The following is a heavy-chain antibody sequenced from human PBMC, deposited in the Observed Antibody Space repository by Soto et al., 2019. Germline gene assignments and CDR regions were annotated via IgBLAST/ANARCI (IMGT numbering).Heavy chain of an antibody. V-gene: IGHV4-59*08. J-gene: IGHJ5*02. D-gene: IGHD6-19*01. Sequence: QVQLQESGPGLVKPSETLSLTCTVSGGSISSYYWSWIRQPPGKGLEWIGYIYYSGSTNYNPSLKSRVTISVDPSKNQFSLKLSSVTAADTAVYYCARREIAVAGTWWFDPWGQGTLVTVSS. CDR2: IYYSGST. CDR3: ARREIAVAGTWWFDP. CDR1: GGSISSYY.